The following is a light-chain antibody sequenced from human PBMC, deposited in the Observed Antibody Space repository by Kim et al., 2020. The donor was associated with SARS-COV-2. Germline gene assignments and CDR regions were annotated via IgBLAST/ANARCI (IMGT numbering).Light chain of an antibody. CDR3: QQYERPPLT. CDR2: GAS. J-gene: IGKJ4*01. V-gene: IGKV3-20*01. Sequence: SPGERATLPCRASRIWTTSSLAWYQQKPGQPPKRLVYGASDRASGIPDRFSGAGSATDFTLTISRLEAEDVAVFFCQQYERPPLTFGGGTKLEI. CDR1: RIWTTSS.